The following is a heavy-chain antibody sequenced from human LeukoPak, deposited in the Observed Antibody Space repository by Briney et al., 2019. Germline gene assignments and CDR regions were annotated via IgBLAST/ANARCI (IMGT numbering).Heavy chain of an antibody. CDR2: ISSSGSYI. D-gene: IGHD3-22*01. V-gene: IGHV3-48*03. J-gene: IGHJ4*02. CDR1: GFTFISYE. CDR3: ARIGAYYDLDY. Sequence: GGSLRLSCAASGFTFISYEMNWVRQAPGKGLEWVSYISSSGSYIYYADSVKGRFTISRDNAKNSLYLQMNSLRAEDTAVYYCARIGAYYDLDYWGQGTLVTVSS.